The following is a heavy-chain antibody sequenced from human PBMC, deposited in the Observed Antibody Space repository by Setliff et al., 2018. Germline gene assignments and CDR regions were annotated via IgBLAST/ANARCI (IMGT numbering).Heavy chain of an antibody. J-gene: IGHJ6*03. V-gene: IGHV3-49*04. CDR1: GFTFGDYA. D-gene: IGHD2-2*01. Sequence: SLRLSCTASGFTFGDYAMSWVRQAPGKGLEWVGFIRSKTYGGTTEYAAYVKGRFTISRDDSKSIAYLQMNNLRTEDTAMYYCSRDPDCSSTRCHYYYYMDVWGKGTTVTVS. CDR3: SRDPDCSSTRCHYYYYMDV. CDR2: IRSKTYGGTT.